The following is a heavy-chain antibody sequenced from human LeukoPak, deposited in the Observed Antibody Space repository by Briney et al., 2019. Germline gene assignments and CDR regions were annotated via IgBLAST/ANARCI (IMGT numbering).Heavy chain of an antibody. D-gene: IGHD3-22*01. V-gene: IGHV1-8*01. CDR1: GYTFTSYD. CDR3: ARGHGVWYYFDSSGSLFDY. CDR2: MNPNSGNT. J-gene: IGHJ4*02. Sequence: GASVKVSGKASGYTFTSYDINWVRQATGQGLEWMGWMNPNSGNTGYAQKFQGRVTMTRNTSVSTAYMELSSLRSEDTAVYYCARGHGVWYYFDSSGSLFDYWGQGTLVTVSS.